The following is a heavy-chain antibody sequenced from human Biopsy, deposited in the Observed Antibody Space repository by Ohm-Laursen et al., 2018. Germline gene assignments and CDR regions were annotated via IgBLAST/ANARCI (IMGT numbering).Heavy chain of an antibody. Sequence: SQTLSLTCTVSGGSISSGGSYWSWIRQRPGKGLEGIGYIFNNANTYYNPSLKNLISISADTSKNQFSLKLNSVTAADTAVYYCARGDYFDSNGYFWFDPWGQGTLVTVSS. CDR1: GGSISSGGSY. CDR3: ARGDYFDSNGYFWFDP. D-gene: IGHD3-22*01. J-gene: IGHJ5*02. V-gene: IGHV4-31*01. CDR2: IFNNANT.